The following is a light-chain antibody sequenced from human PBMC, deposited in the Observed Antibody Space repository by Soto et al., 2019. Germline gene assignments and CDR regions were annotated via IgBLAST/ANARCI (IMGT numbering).Light chain of an antibody. CDR3: AVRDDRLSGVV. Sequence: QSVLTQPPSASGTPGQTVTISSSGSSSNIGSNYVFWYQHLPGTAPKLLIYGNNQRPSGVPDRFSGSRSGTSASLAISGLRPEAEADYSCAVRDDRLSGVVFGGGTKLNVL. V-gene: IGLV1-47*01. CDR1: SSNIGSNY. J-gene: IGLJ3*02. CDR2: GNN.